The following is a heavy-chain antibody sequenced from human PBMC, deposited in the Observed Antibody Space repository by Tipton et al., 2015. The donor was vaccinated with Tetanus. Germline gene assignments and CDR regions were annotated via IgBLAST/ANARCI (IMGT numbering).Heavy chain of an antibody. CDR2: IYFEGST. CDR1: GGSISDKKYY. D-gene: IGHD3-10*01. J-gene: IGHJ5*02. Sequence: TLFLTCTVSGGSISDKKYYWGWIRQPPGRGLEWIASIYFEGSTYYSPSLKSRVTIAVDRSQNVFSLNLTSVTAADTAVYYCARHLYGYWFDPWGQGALVTVSS. CDR3: ARHLYGYWFDP. V-gene: IGHV4-39*01.